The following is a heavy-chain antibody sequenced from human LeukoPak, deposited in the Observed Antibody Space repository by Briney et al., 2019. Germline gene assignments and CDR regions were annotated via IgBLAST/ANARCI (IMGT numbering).Heavy chain of an antibody. CDR2: IYYSGST. CDR1: GGSISSSSYS. Sequence: SETLSLTCTVSGGSISSSSYSWGWIRQPPGKGLEWIGSIYYSGSTYYNPSLKSRVTISVDTSKNQFSLKLSSVTAADTAVYYCARFSGWYLGGDYWGQGTLVTVSS. V-gene: IGHV4-39*07. J-gene: IGHJ4*02. CDR3: ARFSGWYLGGDY. D-gene: IGHD6-19*01.